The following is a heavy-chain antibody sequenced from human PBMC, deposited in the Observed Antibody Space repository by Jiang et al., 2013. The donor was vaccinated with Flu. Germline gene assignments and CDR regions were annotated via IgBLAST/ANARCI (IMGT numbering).Heavy chain of an antibody. V-gene: IGHV4-34*01. CDR2: INHSGST. CDR1: GGSFSGYY. Sequence: TLSLTCAVYGGSFSGYYWSWIRQPPGKGLEWIGEINHSGSTNYNPSLKSRVTISVDTSKNQFSLKLSSVTAADTAVYYCARHDTYGGSGDYWGQGTLVTVSS. CDR3: ARHDTYGGSGDY. D-gene: IGHD1-26*01. J-gene: IGHJ4*02.